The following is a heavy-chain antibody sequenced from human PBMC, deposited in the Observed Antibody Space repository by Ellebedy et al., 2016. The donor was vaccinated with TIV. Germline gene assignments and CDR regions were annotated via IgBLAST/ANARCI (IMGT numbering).Heavy chain of an antibody. CDR3: ARGYCGGGTCKGYFDY. Sequence: GESLKISCAASEFAFSNYNMHWVRQTPGKGLEWISYISSSSVTIYYADSVKGRFTTSRDNAKHSLYLQMNSLRAEDTAVYYCARGYCGGGTCKGYFDYWGQGTLVTVSS. V-gene: IGHV3-48*01. D-gene: IGHD2-15*01. J-gene: IGHJ4*02. CDR1: EFAFSNYN. CDR2: ISSSSVTI.